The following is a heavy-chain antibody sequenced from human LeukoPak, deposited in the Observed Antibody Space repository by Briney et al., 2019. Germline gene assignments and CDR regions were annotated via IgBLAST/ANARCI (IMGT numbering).Heavy chain of an antibody. D-gene: IGHD5-24*01. Sequence: GRSLRLSCAASGFTFSSYAMHWVRQAPGKGLEWVAVISYDGSNKYYADSVKGRFTISRDNSKNTPYLQMNSLRAEDTAVYYCAREFRREGSHGMDVWGQGTTVTVSS. CDR2: ISYDGSNK. V-gene: IGHV3-30*04. CDR3: AREFRREGSHGMDV. CDR1: GFTFSSYA. J-gene: IGHJ6*02.